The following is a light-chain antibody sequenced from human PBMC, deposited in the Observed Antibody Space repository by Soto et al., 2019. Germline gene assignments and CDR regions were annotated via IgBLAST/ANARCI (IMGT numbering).Light chain of an antibody. V-gene: IGKV2-40*01. CDR2: TLS. J-gene: IGKJ4*02. CDR1: QSLLNSDDGNTY. CDR3: MQRIEFPLT. Sequence: DIVMTQTPLSLPVTPGEPASISCRSSQSLLNSDDGNTYLDWYLQKPGQSPQLLIYTLSYPAFGVPDRFSGGGSGTDFTLKISRVEAEDVGVYYCMQRIEFPLTFGGGTKVEIK.